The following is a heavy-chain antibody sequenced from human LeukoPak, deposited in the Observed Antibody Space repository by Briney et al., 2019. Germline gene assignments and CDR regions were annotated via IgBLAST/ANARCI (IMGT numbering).Heavy chain of an antibody. V-gene: IGHV1-18*01. J-gene: IGHJ4*02. CDR3: ARAFVVVPAAKFDY. Sequence: ASVKVSCKASGYTFTNYGISWVRQAPGQGLEWMGWISPYNGNTNYAQKLQGRVTMTTDTSTSTAYMELRSLRSDDTAVYYCARAFVVVPAAKFDYWGQGTLVTVSS. CDR2: ISPYNGNT. CDR1: GYTFTNYG. D-gene: IGHD2-2*01.